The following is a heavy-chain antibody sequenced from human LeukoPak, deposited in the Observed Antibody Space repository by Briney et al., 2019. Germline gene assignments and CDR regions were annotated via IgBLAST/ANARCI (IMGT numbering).Heavy chain of an antibody. Sequence: SETLSLTCTVSGGSISSNSHYWGWIRQPPGTGLEWIANIFHNGNTAYNPSLKRRVTISIDTSQNQLSLRLSSVTAADTAVYYCARGYSSGSFGYWGQGTLVTVSS. CDR3: ARGYSSGSFGY. V-gene: IGHV4-39*07. D-gene: IGHD3-22*01. J-gene: IGHJ4*02. CDR1: GGSISSNSHY. CDR2: IFHNGNT.